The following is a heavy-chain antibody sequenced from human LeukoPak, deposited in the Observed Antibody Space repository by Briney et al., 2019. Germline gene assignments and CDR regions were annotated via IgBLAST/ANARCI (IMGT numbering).Heavy chain of an antibody. V-gene: IGHV4-59*06. CDR3: ARNLITYYYDSSGYLPSGGPFDY. CDR1: GGSISGSY. CDR2: IYYSGST. D-gene: IGHD3-22*01. J-gene: IGHJ4*02. Sequence: SETLSLTCTVSGGSISGSYWSWIRQPPGKGLEWIGYIYYSGSTYYNPSLKSRVTISVDTSKNQFSLKLSSVTAADTAVYYCARNLITYYYDSSGYLPSGGPFDYWGQGTLVTVSS.